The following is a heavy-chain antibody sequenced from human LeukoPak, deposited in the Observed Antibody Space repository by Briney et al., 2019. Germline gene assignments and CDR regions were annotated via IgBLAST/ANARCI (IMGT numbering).Heavy chain of an antibody. D-gene: IGHD6-13*01. V-gene: IGHV3-30*02. CDR2: IRYDGSNK. Sequence: GGSLRLSCAASGFTFSSYGMHWVRQAPGKGLEWVAFIRYDGSNKYYADSVKGRFTISRDNSKNTLYLQMNSLRAEDTAVYYCAKDRPAAGLRPDYFDYWGQGTLVSVSS. CDR3: AKDRPAAGLRPDYFDY. J-gene: IGHJ4*02. CDR1: GFTFSSYG.